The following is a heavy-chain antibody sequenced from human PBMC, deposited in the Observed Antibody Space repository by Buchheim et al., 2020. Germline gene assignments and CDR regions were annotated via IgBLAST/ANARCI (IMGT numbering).Heavy chain of an antibody. D-gene: IGHD2-15*01. V-gene: IGHV4-59*08. CDR3: ARHTPDDYSTFDY. CDR2: IYYSGST. CDR1: GGSISSYY. J-gene: IGHJ4*02. Sequence: QVQLQESGPGLVKPSETLSLTCTVSGGSISSYYWSWIRQPPGKGLEWIGYIYYSGSTNYNPSLKSRLTISVDPSNNQFSLQLSSVTAADTAGYYCARHTPDDYSTFDYWGQGTL.